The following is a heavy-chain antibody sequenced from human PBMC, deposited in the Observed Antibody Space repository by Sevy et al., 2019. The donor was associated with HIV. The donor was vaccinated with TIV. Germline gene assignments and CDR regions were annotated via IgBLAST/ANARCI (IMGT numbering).Heavy chain of an antibody. D-gene: IGHD2-2*01. CDR2: INHSGST. CDR1: GGSFSGYY. CDR3: TRHCSSTTCSHAFDI. J-gene: IGHJ3*02. Sequence: SETLSLTCDVYGGSFSGYYWSWIRQPPGTGLEWIGEINHSGSTNYNPSLKSRVTISEDTSKNQFSLKLSSVTAADTAVYYCTRHCSSTTCSHAFDIWGQGTMVTVSS. V-gene: IGHV4-34*01.